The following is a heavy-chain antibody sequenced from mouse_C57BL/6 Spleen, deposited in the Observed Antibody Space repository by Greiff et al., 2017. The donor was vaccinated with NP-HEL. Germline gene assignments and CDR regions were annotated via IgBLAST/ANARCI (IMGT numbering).Heavy chain of an antibody. D-gene: IGHD1-1*01. CDR1: GYTFTDYY. Sequence: VQLQQSGPELVKPGASVKISCKASGYTFTDYYMNWVKQSHGKSLEWIGDINPNNGGTSYNQKFKGKATLTVDKSSSTAYMELRSLTSEDSAVYYCARGLYYGSNLAWFAYWGQGTLVTVSA. CDR2: INPNNGGT. CDR3: ARGLYYGSNLAWFAY. J-gene: IGHJ3*01. V-gene: IGHV1-26*01.